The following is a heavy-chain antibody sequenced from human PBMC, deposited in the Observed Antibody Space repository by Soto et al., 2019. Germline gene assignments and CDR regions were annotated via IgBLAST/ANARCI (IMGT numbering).Heavy chain of an antibody. V-gene: IGHV3-23*01. J-gene: IGHJ4*02. CDR1: GFTFSSYA. Sequence: EVQLLESGGGLVQPGGSLRLSCAASGFTFSSYAMSWVRQAPGKGLEWVSAISGSGGNTYYADSVKGRFTISRDNSKNSLYLQMNSLRAEDTAVYYFAKVLIGLEDYWGQGALVTGSS. D-gene: IGHD1-1*01. CDR3: AKVLIGLEDY. CDR2: ISGSGGNT.